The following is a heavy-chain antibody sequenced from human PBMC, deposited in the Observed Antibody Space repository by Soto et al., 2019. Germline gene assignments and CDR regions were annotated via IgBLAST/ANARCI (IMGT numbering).Heavy chain of an antibody. CDR3: ERDKVRLRVGANYSYGLEV. CDR1: GGTFGNSA. V-gene: IGHV1-69*12. D-gene: IGHD5-12*01. Sequence: QVQLVQSGAEVTKPGSSVTVSCKASGGTFGNSAISWVRQAPGQGLEWMGGIIPIFPTPAYAQKFQGRVTIAEYEATTTADVELTSLRPEDTAVYYLERDKVRLRVGANYSYGLEVWGQGTGLTVSS. J-gene: IGHJ6*02. CDR2: IIPIFPTP.